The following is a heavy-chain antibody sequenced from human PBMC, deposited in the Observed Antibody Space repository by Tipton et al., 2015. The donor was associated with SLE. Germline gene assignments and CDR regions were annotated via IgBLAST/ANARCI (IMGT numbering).Heavy chain of an antibody. Sequence: TLSLTCTVSGGSISSGDYYWSWIRQPPGKGLEWIGYIYYSGSTNYNPSLKRRVTISVDTSKNQFSLKLSSVTAADTAVYYCAGERATILRYLKGGNSGCDLLDRGTLVTVSS. D-gene: IGHD4-23*01. CDR3: AGERATILRYLKGGNSGCDL. V-gene: IGHV4-61*08. J-gene: IGHJ2*01. CDR2: IYYSGST. CDR1: GGSISSGDYY.